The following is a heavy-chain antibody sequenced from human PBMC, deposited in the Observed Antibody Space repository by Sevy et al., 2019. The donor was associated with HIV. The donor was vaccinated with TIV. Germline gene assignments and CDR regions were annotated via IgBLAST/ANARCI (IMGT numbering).Heavy chain of an antibody. V-gene: IGHV3-23*01. J-gene: IGHJ3*02. D-gene: IGHD3-22*01. Sequence: GGSLRLSCAASGFIFNSYVMSWVRQAPGKGLEWVSSISGSGSGSGTYYADSVKGRFTVSRDNSKNTLYLQMNSLRAEDTAVYYCAKDIVILVGDAFDIWGQGTMVTVSS. CDR2: ISGSGSGSGT. CDR1: GFIFNSYV. CDR3: AKDIVILVGDAFDI.